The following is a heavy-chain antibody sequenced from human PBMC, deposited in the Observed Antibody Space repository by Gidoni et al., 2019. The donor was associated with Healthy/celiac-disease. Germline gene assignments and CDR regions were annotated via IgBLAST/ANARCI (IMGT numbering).Heavy chain of an antibody. CDR1: GYTLPDLS. CDR2: FDPEDGET. V-gene: IGHV1-24*01. Sequence: QVQLVQSGAEAKKPGASVKVSCKVSGYTLPDLSMHWVRQAPGKGLEWMGGFDPEDGETIYAQKFQGRVTMTEDTSTDTAYMELSSLRYEDTAVYYCATVSSVWFGEFIDYWGQGTLVTVSS. J-gene: IGHJ4*02. D-gene: IGHD3-10*01. CDR3: ATVSSVWFGEFIDY.